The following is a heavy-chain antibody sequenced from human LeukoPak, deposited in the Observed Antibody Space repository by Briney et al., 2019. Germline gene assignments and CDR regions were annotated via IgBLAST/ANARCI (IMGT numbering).Heavy chain of an antibody. CDR3: ARVSRAWSGYENYYYGMDV. V-gene: IGHV1-69*13. CDR1: GGTFSSYA. D-gene: IGHD3-3*01. CDR2: IIPIFGTA. J-gene: IGHJ6*02. Sequence: SVNVSCKASGGTFSSYAISWVRQAPGQGLEWMGGIIPIFGTANYAQKFQGRATITADESTSTAYMELSSLRSEDTAVYYCARVSRAWSGYENYYYGMDVWGQGTTVTVSS.